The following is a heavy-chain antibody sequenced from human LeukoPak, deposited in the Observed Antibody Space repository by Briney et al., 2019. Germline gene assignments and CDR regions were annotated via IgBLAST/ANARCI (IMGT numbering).Heavy chain of an antibody. V-gene: IGHV3-53*01. D-gene: IGHD1-14*01. CDR2: LYSDGNT. CDR3: AKGVEPLAANTLAY. Sequence: GGSLRLSCAASGFTVITNDMTWVRQAPGRGLEWVSVLYSDGNTKYADSVQGRFTISRDNSKNTLYLEMNSLSPDDTAVYYWAKGVEPLAANTLAYWGQGTLVTVSS. CDR1: GFTVITND. J-gene: IGHJ4*02.